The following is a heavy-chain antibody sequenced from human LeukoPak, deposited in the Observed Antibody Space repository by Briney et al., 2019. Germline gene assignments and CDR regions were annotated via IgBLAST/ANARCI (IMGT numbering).Heavy chain of an antibody. CDR3: ARADWDTAMIDY. CDR1: GFTFSSYS. Sequence: GGSLRLSCAASGFTFSSYSINWVRQAPGKGLEWVSYISSSSSYIYYADSVKGRFTISRDNAKKSLYLQMNGLRAEDTAVYYCARADWDTAMIDYWGQGTLVTVSS. CDR2: ISSSSSYI. V-gene: IGHV3-21*05. D-gene: IGHD5-18*01. J-gene: IGHJ4*02.